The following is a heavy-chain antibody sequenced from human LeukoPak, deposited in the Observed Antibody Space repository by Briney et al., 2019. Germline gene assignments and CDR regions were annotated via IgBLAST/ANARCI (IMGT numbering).Heavy chain of an antibody. CDR1: GYTFTGYY. CDR3: AREAGKYCSSTSCYRRGGAFDY. CDR2: INPNSGGT. D-gene: IGHD2-2*02. Sequence: ASVKVSCKASGYTFTGYYMHWVRQAPGQGLEWMGWINPNSGGTNYAQKFQGRVTMIRDTSISTAYMELSRLRSDDTAVYYCAREAGKYCSSTSCYRRGGAFDYWGQGTLVTVSS. V-gene: IGHV1-2*02. J-gene: IGHJ4*02.